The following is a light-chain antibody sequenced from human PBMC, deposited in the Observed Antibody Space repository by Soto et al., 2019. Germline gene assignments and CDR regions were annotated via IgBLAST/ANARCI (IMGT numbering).Light chain of an antibody. CDR3: NSYTSSGTVV. J-gene: IGLJ3*02. V-gene: IGLV2-14*01. CDR1: SSDVGGSIY. CDR2: DV. Sequence: QSALTQPASVSGWPGQSITIYCTGTSSDVGGSIYVSWYQLSPGKAPKLLYDVDRPSGVSNRFSGSKSGNTASLTISGLQAEDEADYYCNSYTSSGTVVFGGGTKLTVL.